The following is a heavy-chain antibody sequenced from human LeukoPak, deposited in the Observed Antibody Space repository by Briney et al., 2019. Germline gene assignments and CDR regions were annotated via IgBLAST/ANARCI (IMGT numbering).Heavy chain of an antibody. V-gene: IGHV3-23*01. D-gene: IGHD3-3*01. CDR2: ISGSGGST. CDR3: AKANVLRFLEWLFFDY. Sequence: GGSLRLSCAASGFTFSSYAMSWVRQAPGKGLEWVSAISGSGGSTYYADSVKGRFTISRDNSKNTLYLQMNSLRAEDTAVYYCAKANVLRFLEWLFFDYRGQGTLVTVSS. CDR1: GFTFSSYA. J-gene: IGHJ4*02.